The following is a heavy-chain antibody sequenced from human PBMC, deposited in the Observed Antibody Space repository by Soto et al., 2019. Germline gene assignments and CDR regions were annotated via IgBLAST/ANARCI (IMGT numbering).Heavy chain of an antibody. J-gene: IGHJ4*02. D-gene: IGHD3-10*01. CDR2: ISAYNGNT. CDR3: ARSPYYYGSGSSNPIDY. Sequence: ASVKVSCTASGYTYTSYGISWVRQAPGQGLEWMGWISAYNGNTNYAQKLQGRVTMTTDTSTSTAYMELRSLRSDDTAVYYCARSPYYYGSGSSNPIDYWGQGTLVTVSS. V-gene: IGHV1-18*01. CDR1: GYTYTSYG.